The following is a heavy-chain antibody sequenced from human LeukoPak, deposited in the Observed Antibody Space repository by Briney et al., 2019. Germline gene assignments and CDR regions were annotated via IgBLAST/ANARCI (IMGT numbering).Heavy chain of an antibody. V-gene: IGHV4-34*01. CDR2: INHSGST. CDR3: ARRYRSGGSCYRRGYYYYGMDV. CDR1: GGSFSGYY. Sequence: SETLSLTCAVYGGSFSGYYWSWIRQPPGKGLEWIGEINHSGSTNYNPSLKSRVTISVDTSKNQFSLKLSSVTAADTAVYYCARRYRSGGSCYRRGYYYYGMDVWGQGTTVTVSS. D-gene: IGHD2-15*01. J-gene: IGHJ6*02.